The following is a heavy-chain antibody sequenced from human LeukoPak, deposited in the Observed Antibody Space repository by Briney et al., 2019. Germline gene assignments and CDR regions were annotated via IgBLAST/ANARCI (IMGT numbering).Heavy chain of an antibody. Sequence: GGFLRLSCAASGFTVSSNYMSWVRQAPGKGLEWVSVIYSGGSTYYADSVKGRFTISRDNSKNTLYLQMNSLRAEDTAVYYCARVVGSRAFDYWGQGTLVTVSS. J-gene: IGHJ4*02. D-gene: IGHD5-24*01. V-gene: IGHV3-53*01. CDR3: ARVVGSRAFDY. CDR2: IYSGGST. CDR1: GFTVSSNY.